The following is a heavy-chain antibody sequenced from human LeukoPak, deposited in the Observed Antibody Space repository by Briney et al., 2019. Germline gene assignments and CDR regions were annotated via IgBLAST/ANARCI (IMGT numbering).Heavy chain of an antibody. CDR1: GFPFSTYA. CDR2: ISSSSSYI. Sequence: TGGSLRLSCAASGFPFSTYAMSWVRQAPGKGLEWVSSISSSSSYIYYADSVKGRFTISRDNAKNSLYLQMNSLRAEDTAVYYCARERDLSFDYWGQGTLVTVSS. D-gene: IGHD3-3*01. J-gene: IGHJ4*02. V-gene: IGHV3-21*01. CDR3: ARERDLSFDY.